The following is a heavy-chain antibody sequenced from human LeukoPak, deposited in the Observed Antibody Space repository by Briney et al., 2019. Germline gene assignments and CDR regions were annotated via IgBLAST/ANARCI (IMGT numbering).Heavy chain of an antibody. CDR2: INPNSGGT. J-gene: IGHJ4*02. V-gene: IGHV1-2*06. Sequence: ASVKVSCKASGYTFSGYYMHWVRQAPGQGLEWMGRINPNSGGTNYSQKFQGRVTMTRDTSISTTYMELRRVRFDDTAVCYCARGLENFDYWGQGTLVSVSS. CDR3: ARGLENFDY. D-gene: IGHD1-1*01. CDR1: GYTFSGYY.